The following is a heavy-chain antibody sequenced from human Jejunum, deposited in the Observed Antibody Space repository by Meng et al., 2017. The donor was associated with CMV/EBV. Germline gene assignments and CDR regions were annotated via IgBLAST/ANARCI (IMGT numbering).Heavy chain of an antibody. Sequence: GFTVSGSYMNWVRRAPGKGLEWVSSINYDGGVTYYAESVKGRFTISRDNSKNTLYLQMNSLRAEDTALYYCAKDSVVVSGSRGSFDYWGQGTLVTVSS. J-gene: IGHJ4*02. V-gene: IGHV3-23*01. CDR2: INYDGGVT. CDR3: AKDSVVVSGSRGSFDY. D-gene: IGHD2-21*02. CDR1: GFTVSGSY.